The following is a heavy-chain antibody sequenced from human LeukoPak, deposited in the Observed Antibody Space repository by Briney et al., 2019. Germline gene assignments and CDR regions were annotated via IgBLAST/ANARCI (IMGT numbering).Heavy chain of an antibody. Sequence: PSETLSLTCAVYGGSFSGYYWSWIRQPPGKGLEWIGEINHSGSTNYNPSLKSRVTISVDTSKNQFSLKLSSVTAAVTAVYYCARGLWYYYDSSGYYRTPSRGFDYWGQGTLVTVSS. CDR1: GGSFSGYY. J-gene: IGHJ4*02. CDR3: ARGLWYYYDSSGYYRTPSRGFDY. V-gene: IGHV4-34*01. CDR2: INHSGST. D-gene: IGHD3-22*01.